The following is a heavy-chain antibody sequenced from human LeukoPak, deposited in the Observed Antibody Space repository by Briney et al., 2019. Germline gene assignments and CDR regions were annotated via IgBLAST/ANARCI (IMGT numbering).Heavy chain of an antibody. D-gene: IGHD6-6*01. J-gene: IGHJ4*02. CDR1: GGSISSSNW. CDR2: IYHSGST. Sequence: SETLSLTCAVSGGSISSSNWWSWVRQPPGKGLEWIGEIYHSGSTNYNPSLKSRVTISVDKSKNQFSLKLSSVTAADTAVYYCARDEGEYSSSLPDYWGQGTLVTVSS. CDR3: ARDEGEYSSSLPDY. V-gene: IGHV4-4*02.